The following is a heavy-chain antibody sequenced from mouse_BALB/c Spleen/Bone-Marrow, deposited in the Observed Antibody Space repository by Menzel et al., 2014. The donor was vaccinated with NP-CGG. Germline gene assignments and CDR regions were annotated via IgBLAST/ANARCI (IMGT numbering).Heavy chain of an antibody. CDR2: INPGNGGT. CDR3: ARGSPY. CDR1: GYTFTNYY. V-gene: IGHV1S81*02. D-gene: IGHD6-2*01. Sequence: QVQLQQSGAELVKPGASVKLSCKTSGYTFTNYYIYWVKQRPGQGLEWIGEINPGNGGTSFNERFKSKATLTVDKSSTIAYILHTSLTSEDSAVYYCARGSPYWGQGTLVTVSA. J-gene: IGHJ3*01.